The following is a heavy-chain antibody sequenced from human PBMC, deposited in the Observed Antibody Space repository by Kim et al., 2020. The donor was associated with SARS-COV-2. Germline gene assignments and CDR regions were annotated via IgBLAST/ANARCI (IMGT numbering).Heavy chain of an antibody. CDR1: GGSFGGYY. D-gene: IGHD3-10*01. J-gene: IGHJ5*02. CDR2: ISQSGIT. Sequence: SETLSLTCGVYGGSFGGYYWSWIRQTPGKGLEWIGEISQSGITNYNPSPLSRVTINTSNSKFSLRLTPVTAAGTGVYYCACGGGFGELSHNWFDPWGQGTLVTVSA. V-gene: IGHV4-34*01. CDR3: ACGGGFGELSHNWFDP.